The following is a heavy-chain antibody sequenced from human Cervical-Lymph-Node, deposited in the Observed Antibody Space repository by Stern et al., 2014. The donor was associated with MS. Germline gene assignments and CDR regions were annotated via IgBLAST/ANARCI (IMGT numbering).Heavy chain of an antibody. Sequence: QDQLVQSGAEVRKPGASVKVSCKASGYTFPNYYLHWVRQAPGQGLEWMGMTNPSGGSPSYAEKFQGKITMTRDSSTSTVYMELSSLTSEDTALYYCTRARYHYDSSGYFYFFDFWGQGTPVTVSS. J-gene: IGHJ5*01. CDR1: GYTFPNYY. D-gene: IGHD3-22*01. V-gene: IGHV1-46*01. CDR3: TRARYHYDSSGYFYFFDF. CDR2: TNPSGGSP.